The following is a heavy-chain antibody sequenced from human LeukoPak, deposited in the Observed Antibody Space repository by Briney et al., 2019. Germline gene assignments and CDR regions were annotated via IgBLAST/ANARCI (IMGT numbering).Heavy chain of an antibody. J-gene: IGHJ4*02. V-gene: IGHV5-51*01. CDR3: ASHERQYSSGWYPFDY. CDR2: IYPGDSDT. Sequence: LGESLKISCKGSGYSFTSYWIGWVRQMPGKGLEWMGIIYPGDSDTRYSPSFQGQVTISADKSISTAYLQWSSLKASDTAMYYCASHERQYSSGWYPFDYWGQGTLVTVSS. CDR1: GYSFTSYW. D-gene: IGHD6-19*01.